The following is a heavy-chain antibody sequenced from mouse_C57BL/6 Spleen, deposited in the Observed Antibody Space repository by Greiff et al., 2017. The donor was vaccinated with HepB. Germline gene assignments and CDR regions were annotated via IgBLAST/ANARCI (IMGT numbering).Heavy chain of an antibody. V-gene: IGHV1-50*01. Sequence: VQLQQSGAELVKPGASVKLSCKASGYTFTSYWMQWVKQRPGQGLEWIGEIDPSDSYTNYNQKFKGKATLTVDTSSSTAYMQLSSLTSEDSAVYYCARGGFITTVVRDFDYWGQGTTLTVSS. CDR2: IDPSDSYT. D-gene: IGHD1-1*01. CDR3: ARGGFITTVVRDFDY. CDR1: GYTFTSYW. J-gene: IGHJ2*01.